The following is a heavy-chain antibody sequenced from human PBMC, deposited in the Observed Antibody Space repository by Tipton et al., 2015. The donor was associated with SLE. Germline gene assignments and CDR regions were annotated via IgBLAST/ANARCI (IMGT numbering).Heavy chain of an antibody. D-gene: IGHD1-26*01. Sequence: TLSLTCTVSGGSISTDDSYWSWIRQHPVKGLEWIGYIHYFGTAYYNPSLSSRAALSIDTSQKQFSLKLTSVTAADTAVYFCARVINLQGGTSPLNYFDSWGQGTLVSVSS. CDR3: ARVINLQGGTSPLNYFDS. CDR1: GGSISTDDSY. CDR2: IHYFGTA. J-gene: IGHJ4*02. V-gene: IGHV4-31*03.